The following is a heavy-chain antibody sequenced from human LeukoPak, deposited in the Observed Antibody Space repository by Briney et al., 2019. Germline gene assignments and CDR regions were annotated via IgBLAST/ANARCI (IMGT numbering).Heavy chain of an antibody. CDR1: GGSFSAYY. D-gene: IGHD6-13*01. Sequence: PSETLSLTCAVYGGSFSAYYWSWIRQPPGKGLEWIGEINHSGSTNYNPSLKSRVTISIDTSKNQFSLEMSSVTAADTAVYYCARGRGARSSRWYNWFDPWGQRTLVTVSS. V-gene: IGHV4-34*01. J-gene: IGHJ5*02. CDR2: INHSGST. CDR3: ARGRGARSSRWYNWFDP.